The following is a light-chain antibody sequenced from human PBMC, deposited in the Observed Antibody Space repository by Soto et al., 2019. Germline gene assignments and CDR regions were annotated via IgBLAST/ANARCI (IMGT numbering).Light chain of an antibody. CDR3: QQYNNWPPHT. V-gene: IGKV3-15*01. CDR2: GAS. CDR1: QSVGSN. J-gene: IGKJ2*01. Sequence: ETVMTQSPATLSVSPGEGATLSCRASQSVGSNLAWYQQRPGQAPRLLIYGASTRAIGIPARFSGSGSGTEFTLTISGLQSEDFAVYYCQQYNNWPPHTFGQGTKLEIK.